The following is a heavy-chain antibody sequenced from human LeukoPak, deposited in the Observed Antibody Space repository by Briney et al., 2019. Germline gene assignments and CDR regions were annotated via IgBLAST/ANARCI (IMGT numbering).Heavy chain of an antibody. J-gene: IGHJ5*02. CDR3: ARRYDYVWGSYRYNWFDP. D-gene: IGHD3-16*02. V-gene: IGHV4-61*02. CDR2: IYTSGST. CDR1: GGSINSSSYY. Sequence: SETLSLTCTVSGGSINSSSYYWSWIRQPAGKGLEWIGRIYTSGSTNYNPSLKSRVTMSVDTSKNQFSLKLSSVTAADTAVYYCARRYDYVWGSYRYNWFDPWGQGTLVTVSS.